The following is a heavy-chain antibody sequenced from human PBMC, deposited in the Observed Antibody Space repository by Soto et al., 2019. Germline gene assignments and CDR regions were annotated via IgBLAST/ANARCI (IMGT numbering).Heavy chain of an antibody. CDR2: ISGSGGTT. D-gene: IGHD1-26*01. CDR1: RFTFSSYA. V-gene: IGHV3-23*01. J-gene: IGHJ4*02. CDR3: ARRGSGSYYDY. Sequence: EVQLLESGGGLVQPGGSLRLSCAASRFTFSSYAMRWVRQAPVKGLEWVSAISGSGGTTYYADSAKGRFTISRDNSKNTLYLQMNSLRAEDTAVYYCARRGSGSYYDYWGQGTLVTVSS.